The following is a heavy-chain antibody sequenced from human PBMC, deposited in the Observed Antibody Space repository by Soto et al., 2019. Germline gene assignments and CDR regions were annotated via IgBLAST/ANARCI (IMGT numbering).Heavy chain of an antibody. CDR1: GFTFSSYA. CDR2: ISGSGGST. CDR3: AKGHYGDLLLAGYGMDV. V-gene: IGHV3-23*01. J-gene: IGHJ6*02. D-gene: IGHD4-17*01. Sequence: EVQLLESGGGLVQPGGSLRLSCAASGFTFSSYAMSWVRQAPGKGLEWVSAISGSGGSTYYADSVKGRFTISRGNSKNTLYLQMNSLRAEDTAVYYCAKGHYGDLLLAGYGMDVWGQGTTVTVSS.